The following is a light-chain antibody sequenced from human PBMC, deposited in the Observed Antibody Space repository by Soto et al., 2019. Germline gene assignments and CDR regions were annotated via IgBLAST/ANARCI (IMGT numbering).Light chain of an antibody. Sequence: QAVVTQSPSASASLGASVKLTCTLSSGHTNYAIAWHQQQPEKGPRYLMKLNSDGSHSKGDGVPDRFSGSSSGAERYLSISSLQSEDEADYYCQTWGTGINWVFGGGTKVTVL. J-gene: IGLJ3*02. V-gene: IGLV4-69*02. CDR3: QTWGTGINWV. CDR2: LNSDGSH. CDR1: SGHTNYA.